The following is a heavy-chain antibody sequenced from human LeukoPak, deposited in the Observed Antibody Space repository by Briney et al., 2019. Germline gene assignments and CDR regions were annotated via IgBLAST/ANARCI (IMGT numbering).Heavy chain of an antibody. CDR2: LRSGDGTDI. D-gene: IGHD4-11*01. CDR1: GFTFRSYW. V-gene: IGHV3-74*01. Sequence: QPGRSLRLSCAASGFTFRSYWMHWVRQATGKGPVWISHLRSGDGTDIGYAGSVKGRFTVSRDNAKNTLYLRMNSLGVEDTAVYYCTRTTGQRCFDCWGQGTQVTVSS. CDR3: TRTTGQRCFDC. J-gene: IGHJ4*02.